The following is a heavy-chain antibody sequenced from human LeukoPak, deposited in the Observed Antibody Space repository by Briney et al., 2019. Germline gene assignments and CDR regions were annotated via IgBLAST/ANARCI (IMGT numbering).Heavy chain of an antibody. V-gene: IGHV3-21*01. CDR1: GFTFSSYS. CDR2: ISSSSSYI. J-gene: IGHJ4*02. Sequence: GSLRLSCAASGFTFSSYSMNWVRQAPGKGLEWVSSISSSSSYIYYADSVKGRFTISRDNAKNSLYLQMNSLRAEDTAVYYCARERDSSGYYLDYWGQGTLVTVSS. CDR3: ARERDSSGYYLDY. D-gene: IGHD3-22*01.